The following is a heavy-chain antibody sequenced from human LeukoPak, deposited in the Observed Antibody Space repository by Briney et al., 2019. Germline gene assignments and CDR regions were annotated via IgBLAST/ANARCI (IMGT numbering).Heavy chain of an antibody. CDR1: GGTFSSYA. V-gene: IGHV1-69*05. CDR2: IIPIFGTA. D-gene: IGHD2-21*02. CDR3: ARDLCGGDCYSDYFDY. J-gene: IGHJ4*02. Sequence: SVKVSCKASGGTFSSYAISWVRQAPGQELEWMGRIIPIFGTANYAQKFQGRVTITTDESTSTAYMELSSLRSEDTAVYYCARDLCGGDCYSDYFDYWGQGTLVTVSS.